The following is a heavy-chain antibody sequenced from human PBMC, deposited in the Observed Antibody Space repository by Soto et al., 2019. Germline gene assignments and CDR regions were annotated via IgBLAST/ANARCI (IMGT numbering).Heavy chain of an antibody. CDR1: GGSISSGGYS. D-gene: IGHD3-10*01. CDR3: ARVNGSGSYYRDYFDY. CDR2: IYHSGST. Sequence: KTSETLSLTCAVSGGSISSGGYSWSWTRQPPGKGLEWIGYIYHSGSTYYNPSLKSRVTISVDRSKNQFSLKLSSVTAADTAVYYCARVNGSGSYYRDYFDYCGPGTLLTV. V-gene: IGHV4-30-2*01. J-gene: IGHJ4*02.